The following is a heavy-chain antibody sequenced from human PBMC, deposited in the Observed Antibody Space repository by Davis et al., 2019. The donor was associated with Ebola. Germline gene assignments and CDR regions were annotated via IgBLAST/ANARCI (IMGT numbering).Heavy chain of an antibody. CDR1: GFTFSSYA. V-gene: IGHV3-30-3*01. CDR3: ARDRGEYSWQWLVLVGMDV. D-gene: IGHD6-19*01. Sequence: GESLKISCAASGFTFSSYAMHWVRQAPGKGLEWVAVISYDGSNKYYADSVKGRFTISRDNSKNTLYLQMNSLRAEDTAVYYCARDRGEYSWQWLVLVGMDVWGQGTTVTVSS. J-gene: IGHJ6*02. CDR2: ISYDGSNK.